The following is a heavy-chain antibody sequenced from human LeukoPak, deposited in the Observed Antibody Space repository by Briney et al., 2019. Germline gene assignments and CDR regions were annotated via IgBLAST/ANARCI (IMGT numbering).Heavy chain of an antibody. CDR2: IYYSGST. CDR1: GGSISSYY. D-gene: IGHD3-10*01. CDR3: ARGRKRVLLWFGGMTNFDY. J-gene: IGHJ4*02. V-gene: IGHV4-59*12. Sequence: PSETLSLTCTVSGGSISSYYWSWIRQPPGKGLEWIGYIYYSGSTNYNPSLKSRVTISVDTSKNQFSLKLSSVTAADTAVYYCARGRKRVLLWFGGMTNFDYWGQGTLVTVSS.